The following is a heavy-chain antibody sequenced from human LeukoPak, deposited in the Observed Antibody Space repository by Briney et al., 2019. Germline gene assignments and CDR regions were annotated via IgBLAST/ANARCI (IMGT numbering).Heavy chain of an antibody. Sequence: SGGSLRLSCTASGFTFNNYWIHWVRQAPGKGLVWVSSTSTDGSTTVYGDSVKGRLTISRDNGKNTLDLQLNSLRVEDTAAYFCTRTGYRHGMDVWGQGTTVTVSS. D-gene: IGHD3-16*02. CDR1: GFTFNNYW. CDR3: TRTGYRHGMDV. V-gene: IGHV3-74*01. CDR2: TSTDGSTT. J-gene: IGHJ6*02.